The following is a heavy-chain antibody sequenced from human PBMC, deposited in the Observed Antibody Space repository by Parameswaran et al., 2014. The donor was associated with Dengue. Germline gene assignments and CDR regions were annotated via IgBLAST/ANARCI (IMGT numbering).Heavy chain of an antibody. CDR2: IYSGGST. V-gene: IGHV3-53*01. J-gene: IGHJ1*01. Sequence: WIRQPPGKGLEWVSVIYSGGSTYYADSVKGRFTISRDNSKNTLYLQMNSLRAEDTAVYYCARGALQQPESEVVFQHWGQGDPGHRLL. D-gene: IGHD6-13*01. CDR3: ARGALQQPESEVVFQH.